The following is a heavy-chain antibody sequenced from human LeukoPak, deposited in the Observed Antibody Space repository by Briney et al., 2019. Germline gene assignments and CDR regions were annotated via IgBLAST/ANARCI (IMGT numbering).Heavy chain of an antibody. CDR3: ARDRASYYGPPPNWFDP. V-gene: IGHV1-2*02. Sequence: GASVKVSCKASGYTFTGYYMHWVRQAPGQGLEWMGWINPNSGGTNYAQKFQGRVTMTRDTSISTVYMELSSLGSEDTAVYYCARDRASYYGPPPNWFDPWGQGTLVTVSS. CDR2: INPNSGGT. CDR1: GYTFTGYY. D-gene: IGHD3-10*01. J-gene: IGHJ5*02.